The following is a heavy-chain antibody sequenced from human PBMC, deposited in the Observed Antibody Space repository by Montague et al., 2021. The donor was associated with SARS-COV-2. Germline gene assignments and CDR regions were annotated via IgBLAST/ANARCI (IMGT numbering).Heavy chain of an antibody. CDR3: ARHGVGCEFGGHNWCTDAFDI. D-gene: IGHD5-24*01. J-gene: IGHJ3*02. CDR2: IFYDGTS. CDR1: GVSISSAHYC. V-gene: IGHV4-39*01. Sequence: SETLSLTCAVSGVSISSAHYCWGWVRQTPGKGLEWIGNIFYDGTSRSNPSLNSRVTISVDTSKSQLSLRLSSVTAADTAVYYCARHGVGCEFGGHNWCTDAFDIWGQGTVVTVSS.